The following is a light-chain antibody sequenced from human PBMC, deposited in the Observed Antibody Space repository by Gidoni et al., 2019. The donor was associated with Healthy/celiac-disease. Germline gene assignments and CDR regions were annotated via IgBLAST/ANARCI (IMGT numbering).Light chain of an antibody. CDR2: SNN. CDR3: AAWDDSLNGVV. Sequence: VLTQPPSASGTPGQRVTISCSGSSSNIGSNTVNWYQQLPGTAPKLLIYSNNQRPSGVPDRFSGSKSGTSASLAISGLQSEDEADYYCAAWDDSLNGVVFGGGTKLTVL. J-gene: IGLJ2*01. CDR1: SSNIGSNT. V-gene: IGLV1-44*01.